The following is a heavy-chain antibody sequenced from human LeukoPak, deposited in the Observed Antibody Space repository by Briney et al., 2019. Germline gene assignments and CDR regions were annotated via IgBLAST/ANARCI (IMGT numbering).Heavy chain of an antibody. CDR3: ARVRKYSSGWYDAFDI. CDR2: ISESSVYI. Sequence: GGSLRLSCAGSGFTFSSYIMNWVRHAPGKGLEWVSSISESSVYINYADSVKGRFTISRDNAKNSLYLQMNSLRAEDTAVYYCARVRKYSSGWYDAFDIWGQGTMVTVSS. V-gene: IGHV3-21*04. D-gene: IGHD6-19*01. CDR1: GFTFSSYI. J-gene: IGHJ3*02.